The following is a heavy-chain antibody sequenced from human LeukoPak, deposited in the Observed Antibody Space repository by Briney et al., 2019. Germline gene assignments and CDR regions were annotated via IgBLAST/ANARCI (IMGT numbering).Heavy chain of an antibody. CDR2: FDPEHGET. D-gene: IGHD4-17*01. CDR3: ATTAAPTYDSGDAVFAFDV. CDR1: GSTVNDIS. Sequence: ASVKVSCKVSGSTVNDISINWVRQAPGKGLEWMGSFDPEHGETIHTQKFQGRVTMTEDTFTDTSYMEMTSLTSEDTAVYFCATTAAPTYDSGDAVFAFDVWGQGTMVTVSS. V-gene: IGHV1-24*01. J-gene: IGHJ3*01.